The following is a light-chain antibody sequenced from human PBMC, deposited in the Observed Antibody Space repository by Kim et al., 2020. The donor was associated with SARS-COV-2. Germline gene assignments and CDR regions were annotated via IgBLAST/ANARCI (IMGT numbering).Light chain of an antibody. CDR3: HQYDKSPRT. CDR1: RTISSTY. J-gene: IGKJ1*01. V-gene: IGKV3-20*01. Sequence: DIVLTQSPGTLSLSPGDRATLSCRASRTISSTYLAWYQHKPGQAPRLLIYGASSRATGIPDRFSGSGSGTDFTLTITRLEPEDFAVYYCHQYDKSPRTFGQGTKLEI. CDR2: GAS.